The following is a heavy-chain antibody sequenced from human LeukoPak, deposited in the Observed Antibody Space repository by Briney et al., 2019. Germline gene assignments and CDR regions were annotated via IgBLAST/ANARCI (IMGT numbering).Heavy chain of an antibody. CDR3: ARRSYDGSGYYYVDY. V-gene: IGHV4-39*01. CDR1: GGSISSSGYY. D-gene: IGHD3-22*01. J-gene: IGHJ4*02. Sequence: PSETLSLTCTVSGGSISSSGYYCGWIRQPPGKGLEWIGSISSGGSTHYIPSLKSRVTISVDTSKNQFSLKLSSVTAADTAVYYCARRSYDGSGYYYVDYWGQGTLVTVSS. CDR2: ISSGGST.